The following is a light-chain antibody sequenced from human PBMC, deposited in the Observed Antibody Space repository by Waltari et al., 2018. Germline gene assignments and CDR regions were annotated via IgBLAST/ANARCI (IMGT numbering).Light chain of an antibody. Sequence: DIQMTQSPSTLSASLGDRVTITCRASQSISYYLAWYQHKPGKASKLLISKASILESGVPSRFSGTGAGTEFTLTISSLQPDDLATYFCQQYSSYSTFGQGTKLEIK. J-gene: IGKJ2*01. CDR2: KAS. CDR3: QQYSSYST. CDR1: QSISYY. V-gene: IGKV1-5*03.